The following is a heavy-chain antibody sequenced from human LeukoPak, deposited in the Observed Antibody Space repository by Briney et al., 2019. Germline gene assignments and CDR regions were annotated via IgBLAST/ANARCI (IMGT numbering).Heavy chain of an antibody. CDR3: AKTPPNCSGGSCYEDY. D-gene: IGHD2-15*01. CDR1: GFTFSSYA. J-gene: IGHJ4*02. V-gene: IGHV3-23*01. Sequence: GGSLRLSCAASGFTFSSYAMSWVRQAPGKGLEWVSAISGSGGSTYYADSVKGRFTISRDNSKNTLYLQMNSLRAGDTAVYYCAKTPPNCSGGSCYEDYRGQGTLVTVSS. CDR2: ISGSGGST.